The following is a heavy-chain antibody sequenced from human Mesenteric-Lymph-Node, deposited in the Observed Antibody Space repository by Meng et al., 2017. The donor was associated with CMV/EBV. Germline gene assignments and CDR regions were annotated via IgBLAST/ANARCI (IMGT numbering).Heavy chain of an antibody. V-gene: IGHV4-34*01. CDR2: INHSGSP. J-gene: IGHJ4*02. Sequence: GAVSGGSFSGSYWSWFRQPPGKGLEWIGEINHSGSPNYPPSLKSRVTISVDTSKNQFSLKLSSVTAADTAMYYCARGSWYGYYFDYWGQGTLVTVSS. CDR3: ARGSWYGYYFDY. CDR1: GGSFSGSY. D-gene: IGHD6-13*01.